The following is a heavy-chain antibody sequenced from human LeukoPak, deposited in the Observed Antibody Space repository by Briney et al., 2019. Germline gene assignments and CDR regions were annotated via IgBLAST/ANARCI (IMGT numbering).Heavy chain of an antibody. CDR3: AREYYDGSGRKYAFDI. Sequence: ASVKVSCKASGYTFADYYLHWVRQAPGQGLEWMGCIDPDSGGTKYAQNFQGRVTMTRDTSISTAYMELSGLRSDDTAVHYCAREYYDGSGRKYAFDIWGQGTMVTVSS. D-gene: IGHD3-22*01. CDR1: GYTFADYY. J-gene: IGHJ3*02. CDR2: IDPDSGGT. V-gene: IGHV1-2*02.